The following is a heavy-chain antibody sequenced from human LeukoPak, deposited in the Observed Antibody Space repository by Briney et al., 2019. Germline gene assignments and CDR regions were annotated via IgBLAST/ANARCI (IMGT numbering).Heavy chain of an antibody. CDR2: ISGSGGST. CDR3: AKDWDYYDSSGVESFDY. D-gene: IGHD3-22*01. Sequence: GGSLRLSCAASGFTFSSYAMSWVRQAPGEGLEGISAISGSGGSTYYADSVKGRFTISRDNSKNTLYLQMNRLRAEDTGVYYCAKDWDYYDSSGVESFDYWGQGTLVSVSS. CDR1: GFTFSSYA. J-gene: IGHJ4*02. V-gene: IGHV3-23*01.